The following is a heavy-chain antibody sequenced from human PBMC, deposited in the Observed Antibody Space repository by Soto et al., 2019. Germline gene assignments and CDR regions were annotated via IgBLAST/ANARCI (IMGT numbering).Heavy chain of an antibody. V-gene: IGHV3-23*01. CDR3: AKGYVVVVAATTHFDY. D-gene: IGHD2-15*01. CDR1: GFTFSSYA. Sequence: VQLLESGGGLVQPGGSLRLSCAASGFTFSSYAMSWVRQAPGKGLEWVSAISGSGGSTYYADSVKGRFTISRDNFKNTLYLQMNSLRAEDTAVYYCAKGYVVVVAATTHFDYWGQGTLVTVSS. J-gene: IGHJ4*02. CDR2: ISGSGGST.